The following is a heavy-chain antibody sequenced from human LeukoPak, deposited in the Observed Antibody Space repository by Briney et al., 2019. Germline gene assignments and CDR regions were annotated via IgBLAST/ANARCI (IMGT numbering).Heavy chain of an antibody. CDR3: AREDCRGGSCYLGDY. CDR1: GYTFTSYG. V-gene: IGHV1-18*01. J-gene: IGHJ4*02. Sequence: GASVKVSCKASGYTFTSYGFSWVRQAPGQGLEWMGWISTYNGNTKYAQKFQGRVTMTTDTSTSTVYMDLRSLGSDDTAVYYCAREDCRGGSCYLGDYWGQGTLVTVSS. D-gene: IGHD2-15*01. CDR2: ISTYNGNT.